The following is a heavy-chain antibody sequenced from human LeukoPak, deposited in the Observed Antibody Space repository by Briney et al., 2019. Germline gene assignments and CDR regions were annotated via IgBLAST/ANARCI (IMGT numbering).Heavy chain of an antibody. D-gene: IGHD6-25*01. CDR1: GGSISSGVYN. CDR2: IYSSGST. V-gene: IGHV4-61*02. CDR3: AREAAPDALNI. Sequence: SQTLSLTCTVSGGSISSGVYNWTWIRQPAGKGLEWIGRIYSSGSTNYHPSLKGRVSILADTYKNQFSLKLTSVTAADTAVYYCAREAAPDALNIWGQGTMVTVSS. J-gene: IGHJ3*02.